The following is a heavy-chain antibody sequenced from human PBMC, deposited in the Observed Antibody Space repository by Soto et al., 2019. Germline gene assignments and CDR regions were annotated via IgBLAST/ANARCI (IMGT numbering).Heavy chain of an antibody. Sequence: ASVKVSCKASGYIFTGYYMHWVRQAPGQGLEWMGWINPNGGDTNYTQKFQGWVTMTRDTSISTAYMELSRLRSDDTAVYYCATSRISIAVAGETEYYFDYWGQGTLVTVS. CDR1: GYIFTGYY. D-gene: IGHD6-19*01. J-gene: IGHJ4*02. CDR2: INPNGGDT. CDR3: ATSRISIAVAGETEYYFDY. V-gene: IGHV1-2*04.